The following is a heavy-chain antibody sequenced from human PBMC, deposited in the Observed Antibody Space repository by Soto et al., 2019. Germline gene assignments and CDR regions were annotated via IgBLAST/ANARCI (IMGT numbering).Heavy chain of an antibody. CDR3: GGGGVSPRIFDY. CDR1: GYNFAGYW. Sequence: GESLKISCKGSGYNFAGYWIAWVRQMPGKGLELMGIIYPSDSDTRYRPSFQGQVTISADKSISSAYLQWSSLRASDTAMSYCGGGGVSPRIFDYWGQGTPVTVSS. J-gene: IGHJ4*02. V-gene: IGHV5-51*01. D-gene: IGHD3-16*01. CDR2: IYPSDSDT.